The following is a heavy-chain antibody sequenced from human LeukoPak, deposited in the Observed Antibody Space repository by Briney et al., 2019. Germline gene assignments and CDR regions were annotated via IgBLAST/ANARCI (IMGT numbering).Heavy chain of an antibody. J-gene: IGHJ4*02. V-gene: IGHV3-66*01. CDR3: AKIPTFQYYFDY. CDR2: IYSIGST. CDR1: GFTVSSSY. D-gene: IGHD2/OR15-2a*01. Sequence: GGSLRLSCTASGFTVSSSYMNWVSQAPGGGLEWVSVIYSIGSTYYAGSVKGRFTISRDNSKNTLFLQMNSLRADDTAVYYCAKIPTFQYYFDYWGRGTLVTVSS.